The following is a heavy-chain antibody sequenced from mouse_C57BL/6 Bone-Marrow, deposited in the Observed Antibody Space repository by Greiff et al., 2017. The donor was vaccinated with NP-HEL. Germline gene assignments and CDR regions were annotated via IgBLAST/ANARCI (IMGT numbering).Heavy chain of an antibody. Sequence: VQLQQSGPELVKPGASVKISCKASGYTFTDYYMNWVKQSHGKSLEWIGDINPNNGGTSYNQKFKGKATLTVDKSSSTAYMELRSLTSEDSAVYYCAREEGYYGSGAMDYWGQGTSVTVSS. CDR3: AREEGYYGSGAMDY. D-gene: IGHD1-1*01. CDR1: GYTFTDYY. V-gene: IGHV1-26*01. J-gene: IGHJ4*01. CDR2: INPNNGGT.